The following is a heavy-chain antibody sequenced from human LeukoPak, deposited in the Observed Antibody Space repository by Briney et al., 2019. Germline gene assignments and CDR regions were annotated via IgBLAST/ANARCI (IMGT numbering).Heavy chain of an antibody. V-gene: IGHV4-61*01. CDR2: IYYTGST. J-gene: IGHJ4*02. CDR3: ASAPNVDFCDY. CDR1: GGSVSSGTHY. Sequence: SETLSLTCTVSGGSVSSGTHYWSWIRQPPGKGLEWIGYIYYTGSTNYNPSLKSRVSMSIDTSKNQFSLKLTSVTAADTAVYYCASAPNVDFCDYWGQGTLVTVSS.